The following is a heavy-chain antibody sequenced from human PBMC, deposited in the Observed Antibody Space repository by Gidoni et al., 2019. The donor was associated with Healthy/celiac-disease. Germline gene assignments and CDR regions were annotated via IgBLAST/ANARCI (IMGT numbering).Heavy chain of an antibody. CDR2: INHSGST. CDR3: ARGQAGSGSYCLDY. D-gene: IGHD3-10*01. Sequence: QVQLQQWGAGLLKPPETLSLTCAVYGCSFSGYYWSWLRQPPGKGLEWIGEINHSGSTNYNPSLKSRVTISVDTSKNQFSLKLSSVTAADTAVYYCARGQAGSGSYCLDYWGQGTLVTVSS. J-gene: IGHJ4*02. V-gene: IGHV4-34*01. CDR1: GCSFSGYY.